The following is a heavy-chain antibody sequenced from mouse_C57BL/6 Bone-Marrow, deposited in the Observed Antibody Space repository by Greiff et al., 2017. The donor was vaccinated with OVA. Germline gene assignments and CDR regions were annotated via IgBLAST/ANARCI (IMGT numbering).Heavy chain of an antibody. J-gene: IGHJ1*03. CDR3: ARRLITTVVANWYFDV. CDR2: INPNNGGT. D-gene: IGHD1-1*01. CDR1: GYKFTDYN. V-gene: IGHV1-18*01. Sequence: EVQLQQSGPELVKPGASVKIPCKASGYKFTDYNMDWVKQSHGKSLEWIGDINPNNGGTIYNQKFKGKATLTVDKSSSTAYMELRSLTSEDTAVYYCARRLITTVVANWYFDVWGTGTTVTVSS.